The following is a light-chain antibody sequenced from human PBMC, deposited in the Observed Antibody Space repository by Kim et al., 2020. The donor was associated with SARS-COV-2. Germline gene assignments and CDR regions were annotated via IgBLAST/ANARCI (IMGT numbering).Light chain of an antibody. CDR2: AKN. Sequence: ALGQTVRITCQGDSLRNYYASWYQQKPGQAPVLVMYAKNNRPSGIPDRFSGSSSGNTASLTITGAQAEDEADYYCNSRDNSGNHVVFGGGTQLTVL. J-gene: IGLJ2*01. V-gene: IGLV3-19*01. CDR3: NSRDNSGNHVV. CDR1: SLRNYY.